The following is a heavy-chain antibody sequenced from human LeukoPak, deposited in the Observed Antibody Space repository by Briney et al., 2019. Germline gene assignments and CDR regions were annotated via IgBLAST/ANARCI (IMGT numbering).Heavy chain of an antibody. J-gene: IGHJ5*01. CDR3: AKESTVTPGNVNWFDS. D-gene: IGHD4-17*01. Sequence: GGSLRLSCAASGFTLSSYAMSWVRQAPGKGLEWISTISGSGDNTYYAESVKGRFTISRDNSKNTLYLRMKSLRAEDTAIYYCAKESTVTPGNVNWFDSWGQGTLVTVSS. V-gene: IGHV3-23*01. CDR2: ISGSGDNT. CDR1: GFTLSSYA.